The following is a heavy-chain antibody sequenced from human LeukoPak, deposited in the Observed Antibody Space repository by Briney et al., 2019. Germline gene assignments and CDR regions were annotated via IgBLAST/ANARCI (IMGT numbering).Heavy chain of an antibody. CDR3: ARGGRSPVDY. CDR2: IYYSGST. V-gene: IGHV4-59*01. CDR1: GGCISSYY. D-gene: IGHD1-1*01. Sequence: PSETLSLTCTVSGGCISSYYWSWIRQPPGKGLEWIGYIYYSGSTNYNPSLKSRVTISVDTSKNQFSLKLSSVTAADTAVYYCARGGRSPVDYWGQGTLVTVSS. J-gene: IGHJ4*02.